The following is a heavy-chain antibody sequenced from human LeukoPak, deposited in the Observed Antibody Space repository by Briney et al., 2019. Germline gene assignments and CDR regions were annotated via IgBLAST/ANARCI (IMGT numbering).Heavy chain of an antibody. J-gene: IGHJ4*02. D-gene: IGHD5-12*01. CDR2: MNPNSGNT. V-gene: IGHV1-8*01. Sequence: GASVKVSRKASGYAFTSYDINWVRQATGQGLEWMGWMNPNSGNTGYAQKFQGRVTMTRNTSISTAYMELSSLISEDTAVYYCARGLRGYSGYDYGGYWGQGTLDTVSS. CDR3: ARGLRGYSGYDYGGY. CDR1: GYAFTSYD.